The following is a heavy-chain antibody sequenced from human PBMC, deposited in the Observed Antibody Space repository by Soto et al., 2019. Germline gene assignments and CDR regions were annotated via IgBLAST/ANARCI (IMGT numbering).Heavy chain of an antibody. Sequence: EVQLLESGGGLVQPGGSLRLSCAASGFTFSSYAMSWVRQAPERGLEWVSLIDGSGVGTYYADSVKGRFTISRDNSKNPLHLQMNSLSADDTAVYYCAKREGYGSVDYWGQGTLVPVSS. D-gene: IGHD5-18*01. V-gene: IGHV3-23*01. J-gene: IGHJ4*02. CDR1: GFTFSSYA. CDR3: AKREGYGSVDY. CDR2: IDGSGVGT.